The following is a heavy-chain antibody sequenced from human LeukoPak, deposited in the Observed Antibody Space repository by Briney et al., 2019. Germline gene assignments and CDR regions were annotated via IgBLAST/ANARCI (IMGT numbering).Heavy chain of an antibody. D-gene: IGHD1-26*01. Sequence: GGSLRLSCAASGFAFSGCYMRWLRQAPGKGLEWVSYISSSGTSMFYADSVKGRFTISRDNPKNSLYLQMNSLRAEDTAVYFCAREHSGSFWFDLWGPGTLVTVSS. J-gene: IGHJ5*02. V-gene: IGHV3-11*01. CDR3: AREHSGSFWFDL. CDR1: GFAFSGCY. CDR2: ISSSGTSM.